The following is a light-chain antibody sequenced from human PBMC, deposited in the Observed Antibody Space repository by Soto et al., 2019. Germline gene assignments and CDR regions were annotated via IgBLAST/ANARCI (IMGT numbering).Light chain of an antibody. Sequence: QAVVTQPPAVSGAPGQRVTISCTGDNSNIGAGYDVHWYQQLPGTAPKLLIYGNTIRPSGVPDRFSGSKSGTSASLAITGLQADDEADYYCLSYDSRLSGYVVFGGGTQLTVL. CDR1: NSNIGAGYD. CDR3: LSYDSRLSGYVV. J-gene: IGLJ2*01. CDR2: GNT. V-gene: IGLV1-40*01.